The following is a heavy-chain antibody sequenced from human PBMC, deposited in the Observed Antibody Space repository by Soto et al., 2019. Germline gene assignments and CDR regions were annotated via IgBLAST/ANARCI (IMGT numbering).Heavy chain of an antibody. CDR2: IYTSGST. D-gene: IGHD1-26*01. V-gene: IGHV4-4*07. CDR3: AREFKFPRWELLRYSDS. J-gene: IGHJ4*02. CDR1: AGSISSYY. Sequence: PSDTLSLTCTVSAGSISSYYWSWIRQPAGKGLEWIGRIYTSGSTNYNPSLKSRVTMSVDTSKNQFSLKLSSVTAADTAVYYCAREFKFPRWELLRYSDSWGTETLFPVSS.